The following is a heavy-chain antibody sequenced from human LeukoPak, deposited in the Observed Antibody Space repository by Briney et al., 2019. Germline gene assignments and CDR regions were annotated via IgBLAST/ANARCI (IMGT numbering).Heavy chain of an antibody. CDR1: GYTFTSYG. V-gene: IGHV1-18*01. Sequence: VASVKVSCKASGYTFTSYGISWVRQAPGQGLEWMGWISAYNGDTNYAQELQGRVTMTTDTSTSTAYMELRSLRSDDTAVYYCARGLQENLAWLQAFSAFDIWGQGTVVTVSS. D-gene: IGHD6-19*01. CDR2: ISAYNGDT. CDR3: ARGLQENLAWLQAFSAFDI. J-gene: IGHJ3*02.